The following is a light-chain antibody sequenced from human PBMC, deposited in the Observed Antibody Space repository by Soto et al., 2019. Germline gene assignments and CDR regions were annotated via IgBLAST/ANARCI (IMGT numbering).Light chain of an antibody. Sequence: DIQMTQSPSTLSASVGDRITITCRASQSISNLLAWYQQKPGKAPKLLIYKASTLESGVPSRFSGSGSGTEFTLTISGLQPDDFVTYYCQQYNSYSTFGQGTKLEMK. V-gene: IGKV1-5*03. CDR1: QSISNL. CDR3: QQYNSYST. CDR2: KAS. J-gene: IGKJ2*01.